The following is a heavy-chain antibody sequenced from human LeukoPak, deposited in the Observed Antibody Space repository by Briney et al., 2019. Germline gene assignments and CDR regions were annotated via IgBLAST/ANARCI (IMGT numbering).Heavy chain of an antibody. CDR2: IKHDGSEK. J-gene: IGHJ4*02. Sequence: GGSLRLSCAGSGFTFSSHWMTWARQTPGKGLEWVASIKHDGSEKNYVDSVKGRFTISRDNAKNSLYVEMNNLRGEDTAVYYCARDNFDWRPLDCWGQGTLVTVSS. CDR1: GFTFSSHW. V-gene: IGHV3-7*03. CDR3: ARDNFDWRPLDC. D-gene: IGHD3-9*01.